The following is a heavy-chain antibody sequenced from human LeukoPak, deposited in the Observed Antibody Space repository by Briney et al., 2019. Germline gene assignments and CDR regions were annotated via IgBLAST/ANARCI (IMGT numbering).Heavy chain of an antibody. D-gene: IGHD1-1*01. CDR3: ARDPSGSWNDVGTFDS. Sequence: GGSLRLSCAASGFTFSNYGMHWVRQAPGKGLEWVALLWYDGANKNYADSVKGRFTISRDNSKNTVYLQMTSLRAEDTALYYCARDPSGSWNDVGTFDSWGQGTLVSVSS. V-gene: IGHV3-33*01. CDR2: LWYDGANK. CDR1: GFTFSNYG. J-gene: IGHJ4*02.